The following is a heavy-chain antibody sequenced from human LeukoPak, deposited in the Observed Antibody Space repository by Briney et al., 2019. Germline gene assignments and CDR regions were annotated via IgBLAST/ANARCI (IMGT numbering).Heavy chain of an antibody. CDR3: ARGGYGDTEYFQH. Sequence: PSETLSLTCAVYGGSFSGYYWSWIRQPPGKGLEWIGEINHSGSTNYNPSLKSRVTISVDTSKNQFSLKLSSVAAADTAVYYCARGGYGDTEYFQHWGQGTLVTVSS. V-gene: IGHV4-34*01. CDR1: GGSFSGYY. D-gene: IGHD4-17*01. CDR2: INHSGST. J-gene: IGHJ1*01.